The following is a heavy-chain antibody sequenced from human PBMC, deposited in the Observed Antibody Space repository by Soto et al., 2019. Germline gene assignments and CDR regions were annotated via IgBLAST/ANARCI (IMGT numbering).Heavy chain of an antibody. CDR3: ARRVGLGGNWFGP. CDR2: IYYSGTT. CDR1: GGSISISLYY. Sequence: SETLSLTCTVSGGSISISLYYWCWIRQPPGKGLEWIGSIYYSGTTYYNPSLKSRVTISVDSSQNQFSLKLNSVTAADTAIYYCARRVGLGGNWFGPWGQGILVTVS. D-gene: IGHD3-16*01. V-gene: IGHV4-39*01. J-gene: IGHJ5*02.